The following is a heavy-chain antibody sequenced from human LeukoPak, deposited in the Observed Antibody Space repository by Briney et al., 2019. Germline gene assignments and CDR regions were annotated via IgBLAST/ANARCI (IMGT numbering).Heavy chain of an antibody. CDR2: IYSGGST. J-gene: IGHJ4*02. V-gene: IGHV3-53*01. Sequence: GGSLRLSCAASGFTVSSNYMSWVRQAPGKGLEWVSVIYSGGSTYYADSVKGRFTISRDNSKNTRYLQMNSLRAEDTAVYYCARVAFRSSSYISGIEYWGQGTLVTVSS. CDR3: ARVAFRSSSYISGIEY. D-gene: IGHD6-6*01. CDR1: GFTVSSNY.